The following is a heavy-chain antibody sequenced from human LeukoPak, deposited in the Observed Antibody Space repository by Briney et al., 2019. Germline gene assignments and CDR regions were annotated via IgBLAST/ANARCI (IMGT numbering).Heavy chain of an antibody. CDR3: ARAASGRLFDY. D-gene: IGHD6-19*01. CDR2: IYYSGYT. Sequence: SETLSLTCTVSGGSISSSNSYWGWIRQPPGKGLEWIGSIYYSGYTSYNPSLKNRVTISVDTSKNQSSLKLSSVTAADTAVYYCARAASGRLFDYWGQGTLVTVSS. CDR1: GGSISSSNSY. J-gene: IGHJ4*02. V-gene: IGHV4-39*07.